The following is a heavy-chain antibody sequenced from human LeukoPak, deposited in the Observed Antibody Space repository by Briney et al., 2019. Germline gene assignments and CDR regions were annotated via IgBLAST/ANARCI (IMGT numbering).Heavy chain of an antibody. J-gene: IGHJ4*02. D-gene: IGHD6-13*01. V-gene: IGHV3-30-3*01. CDR2: ILSDERYK. Sequence: PGGSLRLSCAASGFTLSSNTLHWVRQAPGKGLEWVAMILSDERYKHYADSVKGRFTISRDDSKNTVFLQMNSLRDDDTAVYFCGGAAARGDYWGQGTQVTVSS. CDR3: GGAAARGDY. CDR1: GFTLSSNT.